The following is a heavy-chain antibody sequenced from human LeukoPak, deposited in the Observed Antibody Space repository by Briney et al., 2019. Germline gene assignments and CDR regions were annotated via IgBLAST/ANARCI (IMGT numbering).Heavy chain of an antibody. CDR1: GYTFTSYG. J-gene: IGHJ6*03. D-gene: IGHD1-26*01. CDR2: ISAYNGNT. Sequence: GASVKVSCKASGYTFTSYGISWVRQAPGQGLEWMGWISAYNGNTNYAQKLQGRVTMTRNTSISTAYMELSSLRSEDTAVYYCARGPGSDYYYYYMDVWGKGTTVTVSS. CDR3: ARGPGSDYYYYYMDV. V-gene: IGHV1-18*01.